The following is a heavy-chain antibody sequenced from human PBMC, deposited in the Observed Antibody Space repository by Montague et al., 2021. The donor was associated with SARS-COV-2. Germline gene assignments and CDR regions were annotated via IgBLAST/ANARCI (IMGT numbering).Heavy chain of an antibody. Sequence: SLRLSCAASGFAFDDYAMHWVRQAPGKGLEWVSGISWNSGSIGYADSVKGRFTISRDNAKNSLYLQMNSLRAEDTALYYCAKVMREDYYDSSGSPDAFDIWGQGTMVTVSS. D-gene: IGHD3-22*01. CDR3: AKVMREDYYDSSGSPDAFDI. CDR2: ISWNSGSI. V-gene: IGHV3-9*01. CDR1: GFAFDDYA. J-gene: IGHJ3*02.